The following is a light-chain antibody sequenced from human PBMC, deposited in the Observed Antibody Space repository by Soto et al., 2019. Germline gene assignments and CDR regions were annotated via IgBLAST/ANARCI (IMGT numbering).Light chain of an antibody. Sequence: EIVMTQSPATLSVSPGERATLSCRASQSVSGKVAWYQQKPGQPPSLLIYAASTRATGVPARFSGSGSGTEFTLTITSLQSEDFAVYFCQQYANWPPVIFGGGTKVDI. CDR2: AAS. J-gene: IGKJ4*01. CDR1: QSVSGK. V-gene: IGKV3-15*01. CDR3: QQYANWPPVI.